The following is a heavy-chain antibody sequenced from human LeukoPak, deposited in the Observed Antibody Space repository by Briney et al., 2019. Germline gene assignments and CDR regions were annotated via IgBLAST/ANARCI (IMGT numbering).Heavy chain of an antibody. J-gene: IGHJ3*02. CDR1: GYSISSGYY. Sequence: PSETLSLTCAVSGYSISSGYYWGWIRQPPGQELEWIGSIYHSGSTYYNPSLKSRVTISVDTSKNQFSLKLSSVTAADTAVYYCATYYYDSSGPTSAFDIWGQGTMVTVSS. CDR2: IYHSGST. D-gene: IGHD3-22*01. V-gene: IGHV4-38-2*01. CDR3: ATYYYDSSGPTSAFDI.